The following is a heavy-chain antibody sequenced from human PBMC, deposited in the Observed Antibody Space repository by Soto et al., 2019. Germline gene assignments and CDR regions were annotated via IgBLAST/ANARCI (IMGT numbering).Heavy chain of an antibody. D-gene: IGHD3-10*01. V-gene: IGHV4-59*01. Sequence: SETLSLTCTVSGGSISSYYWSWIRQPPGKGLEWIGYIYYSGSTNYNPSLKSRVTISVDTSKNQFSLKLSSVTAADTAVYYCARDRVLESMVRGVPYYYYGMDVWGQGTTVTVSS. CDR2: IYYSGST. CDR1: GGSISSYY. CDR3: ARDRVLESMVRGVPYYYYGMDV. J-gene: IGHJ6*02.